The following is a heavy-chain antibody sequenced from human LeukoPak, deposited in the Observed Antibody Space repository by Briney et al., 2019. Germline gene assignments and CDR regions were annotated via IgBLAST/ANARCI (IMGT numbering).Heavy chain of an antibody. CDR3: ARDGSGYDYGFDY. D-gene: IGHD5-12*01. J-gene: IGHJ4*02. CDR2: IYYSGST. Sequence: SETLSLTCTVYGGSISSYYWSWIRQPPGEGLEWVGYIYYSGSTNYNPSSKSRVTISVDTSKNQLSLKLSSVTAADTAVYYCARDGSGYDYGFDYWGQGTLVTVSS. V-gene: IGHV4-59*01. CDR1: GGSISSYY.